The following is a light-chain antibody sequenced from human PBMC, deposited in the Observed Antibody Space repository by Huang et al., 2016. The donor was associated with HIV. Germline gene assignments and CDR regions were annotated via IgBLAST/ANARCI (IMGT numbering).Light chain of an antibody. J-gene: IGKJ5*01. Sequence: IVMTQSPDSLAVSLGETATINCKSSQGILFSSNNKNDLAWYQQRTGQPPKLLIYWASARESGVPDRCTGSGSGTDFTLTISSLQAEDVAVYYCQQYYITPITFGQGTRLEIK. V-gene: IGKV4-1*01. CDR2: WAS. CDR3: QQYYITPIT. CDR1: QGILFSSNNKND.